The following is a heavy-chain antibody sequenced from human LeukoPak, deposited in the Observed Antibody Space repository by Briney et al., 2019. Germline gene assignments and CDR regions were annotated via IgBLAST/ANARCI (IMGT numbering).Heavy chain of an antibody. D-gene: IGHD4-17*01. Sequence: PGGSLRISCAASGLTFSNAWLSWVRQAPGKGLEWVSVIYSGGSTYYADSVKGRFTISRDNSKNTLYLQMNSLRAEDTAVYYCASTFYGDSPPYWGQGTLVTVSS. CDR1: GLTFSNAW. V-gene: IGHV3-66*01. CDR3: ASTFYGDSPPY. CDR2: IYSGGST. J-gene: IGHJ4*02.